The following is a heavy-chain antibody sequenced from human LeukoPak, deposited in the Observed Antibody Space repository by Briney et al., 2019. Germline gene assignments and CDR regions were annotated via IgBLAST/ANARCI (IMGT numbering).Heavy chain of an antibody. CDR3: ARRYCSSTSCYYFDY. J-gene: IGHJ4*02. CDR2: IHPDRGTT. D-gene: IGHD2-2*01. CDR1: GYTFTGYY. V-gene: IGHV1-2*02. Sequence: ASVKVFCKASGYTFTGYYMHWVRQAPGQGLEWMGWIHPDRGTTNYAQKFQGRVTMTRDTSITAAYMELSRLRSDDTAVYYCARRYCSSTSCYYFDYWGQGTLVTVSS.